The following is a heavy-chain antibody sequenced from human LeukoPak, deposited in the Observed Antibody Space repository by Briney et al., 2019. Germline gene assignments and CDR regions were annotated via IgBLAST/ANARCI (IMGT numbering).Heavy chain of an antibody. Sequence: GGSLRLSCAASGFTFSSYGMHWVRQAPGKGLEWVAVIWYDGSNKYYADSVKGRFTISRDNSNNTVYLRMNSLKPEDTAVYYCAKARDYIWGSYRPDAFDFWGQGTKVTASS. CDR2: IWYDGSNK. CDR3: AKARDYIWGSYRPDAFDF. D-gene: IGHD3-16*02. V-gene: IGHV3-30*02. J-gene: IGHJ3*01. CDR1: GFTFSSYG.